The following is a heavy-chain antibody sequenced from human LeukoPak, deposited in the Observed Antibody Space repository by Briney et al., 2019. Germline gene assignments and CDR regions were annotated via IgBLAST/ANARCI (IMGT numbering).Heavy chain of an antibody. CDR2: IWYDGSNK. CDR1: GFTFSTYG. CDR3: ARDGTGSNSGWYIH. J-gene: IGHJ4*02. V-gene: IGHV3-33*01. D-gene: IGHD6-19*01. Sequence: RGSLRLSCAASGFTFSTYGMHWVRQAPGKGLEWVAVIWYDGSNKYYADSVKGRFTISRDNSKNTLYLQMNSLRAEDTAVYYCARDGTGSNSGWYIHWGQGALVTVSS.